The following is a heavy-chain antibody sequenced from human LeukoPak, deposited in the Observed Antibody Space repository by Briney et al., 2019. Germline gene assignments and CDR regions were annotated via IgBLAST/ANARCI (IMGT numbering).Heavy chain of an antibody. V-gene: IGHV1-69*05. CDR3: ARDKDSSRWPKYNWFVP. D-gene: IGHD6-13*01. CDR2: IIPIFGTA. CDR1: VDTFSSYA. J-gene: IGHJ5*02. Sequence: GASVKVSCKASVDTFSSYAISWVRQAPGQGLEWMGGIIPIFGTANYAQKFQGRVTITTDESTSTAYMELSRLRSEDEAVYYCARDKDSSRWPKYNWFVPWGEGSLVTVSS.